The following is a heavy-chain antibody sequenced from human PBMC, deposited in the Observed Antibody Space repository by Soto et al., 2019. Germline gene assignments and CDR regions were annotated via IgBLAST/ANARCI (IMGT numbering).Heavy chain of an antibody. CDR3: ARDLEGSAYYDILTVSSNPSI. CDR1: GGSISSYY. V-gene: IGHV4-59*12. Sequence: SETLSLTCTVSGGSISSYYWSWIRQRPGKGLEWIGYIYYSGSTNYNPSLKSRVTISVDTSKNQFSLKLSSVTAADTAVYYCARDLEGSAYYDILTVSSNPSIWGQGTMVTVSS. J-gene: IGHJ3*02. CDR2: IYYSGST. D-gene: IGHD3-9*01.